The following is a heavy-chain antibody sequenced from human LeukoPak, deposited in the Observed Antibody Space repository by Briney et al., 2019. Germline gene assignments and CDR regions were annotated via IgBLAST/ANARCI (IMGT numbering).Heavy chain of an antibody. V-gene: IGHV4-39*01. Sequence: NPSETLSLTCTVSGGSISSSSYYWGWIRQPPGKGLEWIGSIYYSGSTYYNPSLKSRVTISVDTSKNQFSLKLSSVTAADTAVYYCARLGPTAPADYWGQGTLVTVSS. CDR1: GGSISSSSYY. D-gene: IGHD1-26*01. CDR2: IYYSGST. CDR3: ARLGPTAPADY. J-gene: IGHJ4*02.